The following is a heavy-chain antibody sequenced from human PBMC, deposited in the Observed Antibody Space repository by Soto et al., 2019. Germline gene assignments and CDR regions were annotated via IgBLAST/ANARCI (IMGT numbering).Heavy chain of an antibody. CDR3: ARAPYYYDSSGYYSLDY. D-gene: IGHD3-22*01. CDR2: INPNSGGT. Sequence: QVQLVQSGAEVKKPGSSVKVSCKASGYTFTGYYMHWVRQAPGQGLERMGWINPNSGGTNYAQKFQGRVTMTRDTSISTAYMELGRLRSDDTAVYYCARAPYYYDSSGYYSLDYWGQGTLVTVSS. V-gene: IGHV1-2*02. CDR1: GYTFTGYY. J-gene: IGHJ4*02.